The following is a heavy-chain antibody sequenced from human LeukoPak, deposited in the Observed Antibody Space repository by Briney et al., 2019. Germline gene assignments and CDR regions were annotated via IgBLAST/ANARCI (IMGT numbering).Heavy chain of an antibody. D-gene: IGHD3-22*01. CDR2: IKQDGSAK. Sequence: PGGSLRLSWAASGXTFSSYWMSWVRQAPGKGLEWVANIKQDGSAKYYVASVKGRFTISRDNAKNSLYLQMNSLRAEDTAVYYCARVSYDEGAYWDSWGQGTLVTVSS. CDR1: GXTFSSYW. CDR3: ARVSYDEGAYWDS. J-gene: IGHJ4*02. V-gene: IGHV3-7*04.